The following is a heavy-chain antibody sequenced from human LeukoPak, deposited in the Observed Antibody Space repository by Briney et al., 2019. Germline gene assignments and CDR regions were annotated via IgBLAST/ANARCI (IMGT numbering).Heavy chain of an antibody. CDR2: IYHSGST. J-gene: IGHJ1*01. D-gene: IGHD3-22*01. CDR3: ARKDRYYDSSGYNRAEYFQH. Sequence: PSETRSLTCTVSGYSISSGYYWGWIRQPPGKGLEWIGSIYHSGSTYYNPSLKSRVTISVDTSKNQFSLKLSSVTAADTAVYYCARKDRYYDSSGYNRAEYFQHWGQGTLVTVSS. CDR1: GYSISSGYY. V-gene: IGHV4-38-2*02.